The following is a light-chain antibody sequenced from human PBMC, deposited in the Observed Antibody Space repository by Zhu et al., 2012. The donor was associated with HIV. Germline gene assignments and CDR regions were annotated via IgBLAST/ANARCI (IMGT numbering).Light chain of an antibody. Sequence: PGERATLSCRASQTITANYLAWYQQKPGHAPRLLIYDTSRRATGVPDRFTGSGSGTEFTLTISRLEPEDFAVYYCQHETFGQGTKVDIK. J-gene: IGKJ1*01. V-gene: IGKV3D-20*02. CDR1: QTITANY. CDR3: QHET. CDR2: DTS.